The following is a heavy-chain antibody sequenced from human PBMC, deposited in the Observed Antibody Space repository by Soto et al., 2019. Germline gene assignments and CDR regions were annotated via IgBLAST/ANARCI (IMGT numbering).Heavy chain of an antibody. D-gene: IGHD6-13*01. J-gene: IGHJ4*02. CDR3: AKTSSSWSDFDY. CDR2: IYHSGST. V-gene: IGHV4-4*02. CDR1: GGSISSSNW. Sequence: PSETLSLTCAVSGGSISSSNWWSWVRQPPGKGLEWIGDIYHSGSTYYNPSLKSRVSISVDTSKNQFSLKLSSVTAADTAVYYCAKTSSSWSDFDYWGQGALVTVS.